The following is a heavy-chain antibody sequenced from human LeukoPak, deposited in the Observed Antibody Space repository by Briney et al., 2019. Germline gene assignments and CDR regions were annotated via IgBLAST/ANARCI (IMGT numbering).Heavy chain of an antibody. CDR2: IYYSGNT. CDR1: GVSISGTTYY. Sequence: KPSGTLSLTCSVSGVSISGTTYYWGWIRQPPGKGLEWIANIYYSGNTFYTPSLKSRVTISVDTSKIHFSLKLSSVTAADTAVYYCARHDPGRGLHYFDYWGQGTLVTVSS. CDR3: ARHDPGRGLHYFDY. J-gene: IGHJ4*02. D-gene: IGHD5/OR15-5a*01. V-gene: IGHV4-39*01.